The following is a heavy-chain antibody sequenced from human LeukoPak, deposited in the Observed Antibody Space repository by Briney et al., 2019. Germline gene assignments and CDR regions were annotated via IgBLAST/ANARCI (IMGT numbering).Heavy chain of an antibody. J-gene: IGHJ5*02. CDR1: GITFSSFG. Sequence: GGSLRLSCTASGITFSSFGMHWVRQAPGKGLEWVAFIWYDGSNKFYADSVKGRFTISRDNSKNTLYLQMNSLRVEDTAVYYCARDGTETAGPFDPWGQGTLVTVSS. CDR3: ARDGTETAGPFDP. CDR2: IWYDGSNK. D-gene: IGHD1/OR15-1a*01. V-gene: IGHV3-33*01.